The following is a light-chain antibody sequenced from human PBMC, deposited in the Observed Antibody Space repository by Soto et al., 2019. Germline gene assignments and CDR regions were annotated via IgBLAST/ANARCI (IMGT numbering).Light chain of an antibody. CDR3: QQYGTSPRIT. CDR2: GAS. CDR1: QSVTSDF. Sequence: VLTQSPGTLSLSPGERATLSCRASQSVTSDFLAWYQQKPGQAPRLLICGASTRATDIPDRFSGSASGTDYTLTISRLEPEDFAVYYCQQYGTSPRITFGQGTRLEIK. V-gene: IGKV3-20*01. J-gene: IGKJ5*01.